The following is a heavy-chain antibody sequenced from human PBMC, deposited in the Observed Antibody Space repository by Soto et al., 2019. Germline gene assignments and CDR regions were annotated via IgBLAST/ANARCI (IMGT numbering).Heavy chain of an antibody. D-gene: IGHD6-13*01. Sequence: PGGSLRLSCAASGFTFSSYWMSWVRQAPGKGLEWVANIKQGGSEKYYVDSVKGRFTISRDNAKNSLYLQMNSLRAEDTAVYYCARVYSSSWYKFPYYYYGMDVWGQGTTVTVSS. J-gene: IGHJ6*02. CDR2: IKQGGSEK. V-gene: IGHV3-7*01. CDR3: ARVYSSSWYKFPYYYYGMDV. CDR1: GFTFSSYW.